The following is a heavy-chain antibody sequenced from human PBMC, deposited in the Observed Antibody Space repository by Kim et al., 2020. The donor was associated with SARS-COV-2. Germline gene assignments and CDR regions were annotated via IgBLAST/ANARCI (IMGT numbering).Heavy chain of an antibody. V-gene: IGHV3-48*03. J-gene: IGHJ3*02. CDR3: ARDQAGTTGFDAFDI. Sequence: DSVKGRFTISRDNAKNSLYLQMNSLRAEDTAVYYCARDQAGTTGFDAFDIWGQGTMVTVSS. D-gene: IGHD1-1*01.